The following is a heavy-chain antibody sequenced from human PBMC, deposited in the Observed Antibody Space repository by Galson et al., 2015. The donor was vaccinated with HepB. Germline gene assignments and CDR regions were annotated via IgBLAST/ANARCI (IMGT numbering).Heavy chain of an antibody. CDR3: ARGGYCTGTSCWGVDAFDI. D-gene: IGHD2-2*03. J-gene: IGHJ3*02. Sequence: SVKVSCKASGYILTSYSISWVRQAPGQGLEWMGWISAYNGNTHSAQRLQGRVTMTTDTSTSTAYMELRSLRSDDTAMYYCARGGYCTGTSCWGVDAFDIWGQGTMVTVSS. CDR1: GYILTSYS. V-gene: IGHV1-18*01. CDR2: ISAYNGNT.